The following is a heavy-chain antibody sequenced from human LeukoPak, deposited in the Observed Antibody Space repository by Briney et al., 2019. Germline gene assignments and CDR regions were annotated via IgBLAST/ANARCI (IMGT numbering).Heavy chain of an antibody. J-gene: IGHJ4*02. CDR2: VHLDGRT. V-gene: IGHV4-4*02. CDR3: ARHVRDTNAYYSQFEF. CDR1: GGSVTSTNW. Sequence: SETLSLTCDVSGGSVTSTNWWTWVRQPPGKGLEWIGEVHLDGRTNYNPSLKSRLIMSVDLPENHISLKLTSVTAADTAVYYCARHVRDTNAYYSQFEFGGQGTLVTVSS. D-gene: IGHD3-22*01.